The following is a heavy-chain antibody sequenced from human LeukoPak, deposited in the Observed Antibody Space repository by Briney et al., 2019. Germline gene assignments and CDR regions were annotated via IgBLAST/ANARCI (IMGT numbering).Heavy chain of an antibody. D-gene: IGHD5-24*01. V-gene: IGHV4-38-2*02. CDR2: IYRTGTT. CDR1: GYSISTGYY. Sequence: SETLSLTCTVSGYSISTGYYWDWIRQPPGKGLEWIGNIYRTGTTFYNPSLQSRVSMSVDTSKNTFSLNLKSVTAADTAVYYCARDGYNPVAFDIWGQGTVVTVSS. J-gene: IGHJ3*02. CDR3: ARDGYNPVAFDI.